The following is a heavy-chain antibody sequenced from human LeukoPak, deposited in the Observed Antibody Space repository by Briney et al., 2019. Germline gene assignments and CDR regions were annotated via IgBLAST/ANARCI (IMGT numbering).Heavy chain of an antibody. CDR2: ISYDGSNK. CDR1: GFTFSSYG. CDR3: AGTRVDFYYYYYMDV. J-gene: IGHJ6*03. Sequence: GGSLRLSCAASGFTFSSYGMHWVRQAPGKGLEWVAVISYDGSNKYYADSVKGRFTISRDNSKNTLYLQMNSLRAEDTAVYYCAGTRVDFYYYYYMDVWGKGTTVTVSS. V-gene: IGHV3-30*03.